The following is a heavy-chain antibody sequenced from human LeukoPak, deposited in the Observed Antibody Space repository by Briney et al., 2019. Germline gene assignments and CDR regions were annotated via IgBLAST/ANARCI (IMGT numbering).Heavy chain of an antibody. CDR3: ARLRWELLSKYYYYGMDV. J-gene: IGHJ6*02. CDR1: GGSISSSSYY. CDR2: IYYSGST. V-gene: IGHV4-39*07. Sequence: PSETLSLTCTVSGGSISSSSYYWGWIRQPPGKGLEWIGSIYYSGSTYYNPSLKSRVTISVDTSKNQFSLKLSSVTAADTAVYYCARLRWELLSKYYYYGMDVWGQGTTVTVSS. D-gene: IGHD1-26*01.